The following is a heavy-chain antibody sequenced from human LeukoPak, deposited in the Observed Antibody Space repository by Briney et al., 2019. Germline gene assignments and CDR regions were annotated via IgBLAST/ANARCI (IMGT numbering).Heavy chain of an antibody. CDR3: ARERSSSGYSYGYDY. V-gene: IGHV4-4*07. J-gene: IGHJ4*02. D-gene: IGHD5-18*01. CDR2: IYTSGST. Sequence: SETLSLTCTVSGGSISSYYWSWIRQPAGKGLEWIGRIYTSGSTNYNPSLKSRVTMSVDTSKNQFSLKLSSVTAADTAVYYCARERSSSGYSYGYDYWGQGTLVTVSS. CDR1: GGSISSYY.